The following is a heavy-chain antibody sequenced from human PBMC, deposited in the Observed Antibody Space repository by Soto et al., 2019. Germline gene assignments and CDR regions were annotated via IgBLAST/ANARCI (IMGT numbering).Heavy chain of an antibody. CDR2: INPNSGGT. V-gene: IGHV1-2*04. CDR3: ARDLETVAAATDTYYGMDV. CDR1: GYTFTGYY. J-gene: IGHJ6*02. Sequence: GASVKVSCKASGYTFTGYYMHWVRQAPGQGLEWMGWINPNSGGTNYAQKFQGWVTMTRDTSISTAYMELSRLRSDDTAVYYCARDLETVAAATDTYYGMDVWGPGTTVTVSS. D-gene: IGHD2-2*01.